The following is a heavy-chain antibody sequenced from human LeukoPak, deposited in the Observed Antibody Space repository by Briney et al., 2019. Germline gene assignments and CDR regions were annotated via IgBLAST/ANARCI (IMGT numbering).Heavy chain of an antibody. D-gene: IGHD4-23*01. CDR3: PKPLLTPGN. Sequence: WGSLRLSCTTSGFIFAKYAMAWVRQSPGKGLEWVSTISASGADTYYADSVRGRFTISRDNSRNALYLQLSRLRVDDTAFYYCPKPLLTPGNWGPGTLVTVSS. V-gene: IGHV3-23*01. CDR2: ISASGADT. CDR1: GFIFAKYA. J-gene: IGHJ4*02.